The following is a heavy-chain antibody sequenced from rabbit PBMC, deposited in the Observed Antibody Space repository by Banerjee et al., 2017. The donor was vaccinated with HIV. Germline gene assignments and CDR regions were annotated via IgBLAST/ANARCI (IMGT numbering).Heavy chain of an antibody. D-gene: IGHD3-1*01. CDR1: GFDLSRNYY. Sequence: QRVESGGGQVKPEGSLTLTCKASGFDLSRNYYMCWVRQAPGKGLEMMACIDTNSDSTSYASWAKGRFSISKTSSTTVTLQMSSLTAADTATYFCARWGYGMDLWGPGALVTVS. V-gene: IGHV1S45*01. J-gene: IGHJ6*01. CDR2: IDTNSDST. CDR3: ARWGYGMDL.